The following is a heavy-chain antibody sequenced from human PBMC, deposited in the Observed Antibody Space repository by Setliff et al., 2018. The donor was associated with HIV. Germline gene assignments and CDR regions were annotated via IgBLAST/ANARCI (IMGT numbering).Heavy chain of an antibody. CDR1: GFTFGDYP. V-gene: IGHV3-49*04. D-gene: IGHD5-12*01. Sequence: GGSLRLSCIASGFTFGDYPMSWVRQAPGKGLEWVGFIRTKTYGGSTEYAASVKGRFTISRDDSKRFAYLRMNSLKTEDTAVYYCTRDRGATIWDYYYGLDLWGQGTTVTVSS. J-gene: IGHJ6*02. CDR3: TRDRGATIWDYYYGLDL. CDR2: IRTKTYGGST.